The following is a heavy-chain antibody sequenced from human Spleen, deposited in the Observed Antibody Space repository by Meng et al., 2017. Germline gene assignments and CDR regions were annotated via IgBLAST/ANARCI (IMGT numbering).Heavy chain of an antibody. J-gene: IGHJ4*02. CDR3: AVLEGG. CDR1: GYNFIGGYW. Sequence: VPLVKVGAEVKKPGASVKVSCKASGYNFIGGYWIYWVQQAPGQGLEWIGWINPSRGDTKYAQKFMGRVTVTRDTSINTVYMEMTSLTYDDTAVYYCAVLEGGWGQGTLVTVSS. V-gene: IGHV1-2*02. CDR2: INPSRGDT. D-gene: IGHD2-8*02.